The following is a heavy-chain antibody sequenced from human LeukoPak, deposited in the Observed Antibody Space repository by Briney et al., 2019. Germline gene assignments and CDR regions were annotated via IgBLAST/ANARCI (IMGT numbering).Heavy chain of an antibody. CDR3: ARIGAYNFWIIEY. V-gene: IGHV4-59*11. CDR1: GGSISSLY. Sequence: PSETLSLTCTVSGGSISSLYWGWIRQPPGKGLEWIGYIYHTGSTNYNPSLKSRLTISVDTSKNQFSLKLSSVTAADTGVYYCARIGAYNFWIIEYWGQGTLVTVSS. CDR2: IYHTGST. D-gene: IGHD3-3*01. J-gene: IGHJ4*02.